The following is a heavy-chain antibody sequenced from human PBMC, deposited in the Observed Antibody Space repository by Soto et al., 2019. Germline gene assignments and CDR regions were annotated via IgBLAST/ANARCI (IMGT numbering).Heavy chain of an antibody. D-gene: IGHD2-21*02. CDR2: ISGSGGNT. CDR3: AKDLQRYCGGDCYLFDY. V-gene: IGHV3-23*01. CDR1: GFTFSSYA. J-gene: IGHJ4*02. Sequence: GGSLRLSCAASGFTFSSYAMSWVRQAPGKGLEWVSGISGSGGNTYYADSVKGRFTISRDNSKNTLYLQMNSLRAEDTAVYYCAKDLQRYCGGDCYLFDYWGQGTLVTVSS.